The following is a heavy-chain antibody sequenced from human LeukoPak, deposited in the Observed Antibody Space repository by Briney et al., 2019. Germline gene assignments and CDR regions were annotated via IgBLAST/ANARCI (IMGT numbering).Heavy chain of an antibody. CDR3: ARDRSVDYFDY. V-gene: IGHV3-33*08. CDR1: GFTFSSYR. J-gene: IGHJ4*02. Sequence: GGSLRLSCAASGFTFSSYRMNWVRQAPGKGLEWVAVIWYDGSNKYYADSVKGRFTISRDNSKNMLYLQMNSLRAEDTGVYFCARDRSVDYFDYWGQGTLVTVSS. D-gene: IGHD3-3*01. CDR2: IWYDGSNK.